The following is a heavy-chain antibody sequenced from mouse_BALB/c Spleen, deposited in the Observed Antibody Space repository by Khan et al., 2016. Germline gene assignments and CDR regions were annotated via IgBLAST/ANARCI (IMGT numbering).Heavy chain of an antibody. D-gene: IGHD2-14*01. CDR2: ISSGGSYT. J-gene: IGHJ1*01. V-gene: IGHV5-6*01. CDR3: ARGKVRRYWYVDV. CDR1: GFTFSSYG. Sequence: EVELVESGGDLVKPGGSLKLSCAASGFTFSSYGMSWVRQTPDKRLEWVATISSGGSYTYYPDSVKGRFTISRDNAKNTLYLQMSSLKSEEKAMXDCARGKVRRYWYVDVWGAGTTVTVSS.